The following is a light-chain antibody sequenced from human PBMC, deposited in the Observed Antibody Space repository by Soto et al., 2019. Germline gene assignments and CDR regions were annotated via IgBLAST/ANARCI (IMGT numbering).Light chain of an antibody. CDR2: GNS. CDR1: SSNIGAGYD. Sequence: VLTQPPSVSGAPGQRVTISCTGSSSNIGAGYDVHWYQQLPGTAPKLLISGNSNRPSGVPDRFSGSKSGTSASLAITGLQAEDEADYYCQSYDSSRSSHVVFGGGTKLTVL. V-gene: IGLV1-40*01. J-gene: IGLJ2*01. CDR3: QSYDSSRSSHVV.